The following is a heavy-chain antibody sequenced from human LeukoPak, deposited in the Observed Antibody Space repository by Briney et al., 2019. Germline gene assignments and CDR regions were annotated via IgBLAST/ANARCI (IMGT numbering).Heavy chain of an antibody. D-gene: IGHD6-19*01. Sequence: GASVKVSCKASGYTFTGYYMHWVRQAPGQGLEWMGWINPDSGGTNYAQKFQGRVTMTRDTSISTAYMELSRLRSDDTAVYYCASDFDGIAVAGTGGAPWGQGTLVTVSP. J-gene: IGHJ5*02. CDR1: GYTFTGYY. V-gene: IGHV1-2*02. CDR3: ASDFDGIAVAGTGGAP. CDR2: INPDSGGT.